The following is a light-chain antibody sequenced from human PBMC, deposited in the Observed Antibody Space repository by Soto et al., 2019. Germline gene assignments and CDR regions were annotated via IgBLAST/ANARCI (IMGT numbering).Light chain of an antibody. V-gene: IGKV3-20*01. Sequence: EIVLTQSPGTLSLSPGERATLSCRASQSVSSSYLAWYQQKPGQAPRLLIYGASSRATGIPDSFSGSGSGTDCTLTISRLEPEDVAVYYCQQYGSSPRTLGQGTKVDIK. CDR2: GAS. CDR1: QSVSSSY. CDR3: QQYGSSPRT. J-gene: IGKJ1*01.